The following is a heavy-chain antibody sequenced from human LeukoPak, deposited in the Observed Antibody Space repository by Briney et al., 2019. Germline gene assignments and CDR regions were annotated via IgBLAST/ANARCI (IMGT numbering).Heavy chain of an antibody. J-gene: IGHJ4*02. D-gene: IGHD3-9*01. CDR1: GFTVSSNY. CDR3: ARWAYDILTGYFDY. V-gene: IGHV3-53*01. CDR2: IYSGGST. Sequence: GGSLRLSCAASGFTVSSNYMSWVRQAPGKGLEWFSVIYSGGSTYYADSVKGRFTISRDNSKNTLYLQMNSLRAEDTAVYYCARWAYDILTGYFDYWGQGTLVTVSS.